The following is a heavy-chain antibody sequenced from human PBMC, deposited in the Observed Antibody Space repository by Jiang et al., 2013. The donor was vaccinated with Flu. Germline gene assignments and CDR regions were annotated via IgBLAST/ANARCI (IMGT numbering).Heavy chain of an antibody. D-gene: IGHD3-22*01. CDR3: ARPQSYYYDSSGLYYFDY. Sequence: EVKKPGASVKVSCKASGYTFTSYDINWVRQATGQGLEWMGWMNPNSGNTGYAQKFQGRVTMTRNTSISTAYMELSSLRSEDTAVYYCARPQSYYYDSSGLYYFDYWGQGTLVTVSS. CDR2: MNPNSGNT. V-gene: IGHV1-8*01. J-gene: IGHJ4*02. CDR1: GYTFTSYD.